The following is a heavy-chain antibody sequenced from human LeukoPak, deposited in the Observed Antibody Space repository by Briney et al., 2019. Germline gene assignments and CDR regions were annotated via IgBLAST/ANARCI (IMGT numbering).Heavy chain of an antibody. Sequence: PRGSLRLSCAASGFTFDDYAMHWVRQAPGKGLEWVSGISWNSGSIGYADSVKGRFTISRDNAKNSLYLQMNSLRAEDTALYYCAKGRWELLESYLTDAFDIWGQGTMVTVSS. CDR3: AKGRWELLESYLTDAFDI. CDR2: ISWNSGSI. V-gene: IGHV3-9*01. D-gene: IGHD1-26*01. J-gene: IGHJ3*02. CDR1: GFTFDDYA.